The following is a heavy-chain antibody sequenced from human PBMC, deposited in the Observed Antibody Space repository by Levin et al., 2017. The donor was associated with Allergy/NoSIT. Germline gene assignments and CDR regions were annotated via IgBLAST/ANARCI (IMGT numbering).Heavy chain of an antibody. V-gene: IGHV3-9*01. CDR2: ISWNSGSI. D-gene: IGHD6-25*01. CDR1: GFTFDDYA. Sequence: SGGSLRLSCAASGFTFDDYAMHWVRQAPGKGLEWVSGISWNSGSIGYADSVKGRFTISRDNAKNSLYLQMNSLRTEDTALYYCARDNSGRPDAFDIWGQGTMVIVSS. J-gene: IGHJ3*02. CDR3: ARDNSGRPDAFDI.